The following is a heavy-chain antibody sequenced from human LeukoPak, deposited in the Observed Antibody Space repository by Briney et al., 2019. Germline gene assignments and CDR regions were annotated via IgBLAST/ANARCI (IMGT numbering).Heavy chain of an antibody. CDR3: ARDRGYSGYDYYGMDV. CDR1: GGSISRYY. J-gene: IGHJ6*02. D-gene: IGHD5-12*01. CDR2: IYYIGDT. Sequence: SETLSLTCTVSGGSISRYYWNWIRQPPGKGLEWIGYIYYIGDTNYTPSLKSRVTISVDTSKTRFSLKLTSVTAADTAVYYCARDRGYSGYDYYGMDVWGQGTTVTVSS. V-gene: IGHV4-59*01.